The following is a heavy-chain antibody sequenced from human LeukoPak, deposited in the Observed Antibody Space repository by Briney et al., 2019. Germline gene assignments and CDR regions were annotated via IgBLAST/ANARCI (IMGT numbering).Heavy chain of an antibody. J-gene: IGHJ4*02. CDR3: AREGDAHSSGWYF. Sequence: SVKVSCKASGGTFSSYAISWVRQAPGQGLEWMGRIIPILGIANYARKFQGRVTITADKSTSTAYMELSSLRSEDTAVYYCAREGDAHSSGWYFWGQGTLVTVSS. V-gene: IGHV1-69*04. D-gene: IGHD6-19*01. CDR1: GGTFSSYA. CDR2: IIPILGIA.